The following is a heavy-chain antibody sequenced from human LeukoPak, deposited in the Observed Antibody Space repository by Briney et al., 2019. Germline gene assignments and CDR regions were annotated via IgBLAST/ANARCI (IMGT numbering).Heavy chain of an antibody. Sequence: GESLKISCKGSGYSFSNDWIGWVRQMPGKGLEWMGTIYPGDSDTRYTPSFQGHVTISADKSINTAYLQWSSLKASDTAVYFCTRLWSSDRPGDFWGQGTLVTVSS. CDR3: TRLWSSDRPGDF. V-gene: IGHV5-51*01. CDR2: IYPGDSDT. CDR1: GYSFSNDW. J-gene: IGHJ4*02. D-gene: IGHD3-3*01.